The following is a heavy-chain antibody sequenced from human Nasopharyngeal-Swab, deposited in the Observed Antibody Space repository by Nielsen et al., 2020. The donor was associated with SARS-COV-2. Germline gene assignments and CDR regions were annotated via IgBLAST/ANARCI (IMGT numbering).Heavy chain of an antibody. Sequence: GGSLRLSCAASGFTFSTYSMNWVRQAPGKGLEWVSSISSTSAYIYYADSMKGRFTISRDNAESSLYLQMNSLRAEDTAVYYCAGGGYGAFDIWGQGTMVTVSS. CDR3: AGGGYGAFDI. V-gene: IGHV3-21*01. D-gene: IGHD5-12*01. J-gene: IGHJ3*02. CDR2: ISSTSAYI. CDR1: GFTFSTYS.